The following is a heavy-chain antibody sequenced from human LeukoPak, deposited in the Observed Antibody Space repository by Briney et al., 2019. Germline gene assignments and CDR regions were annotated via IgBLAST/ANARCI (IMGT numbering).Heavy chain of an antibody. CDR3: ARVDCSSTSSFRGGFYYYYGMDV. CDR1: GFTFSSYS. Sequence: PGGSLRLSCAASGFTFSSYSMSWVRQAPGKGLEWVSSISSSSSYIYYADSVKGRFTISRANAKNSLYLQMNSLRAEDTAVYYCARVDCSSTSSFRGGFYYYYGMDVWGQGTTVTVSS. D-gene: IGHD2-2*01. J-gene: IGHJ6*02. CDR2: ISSSSSYI. V-gene: IGHV3-21*01.